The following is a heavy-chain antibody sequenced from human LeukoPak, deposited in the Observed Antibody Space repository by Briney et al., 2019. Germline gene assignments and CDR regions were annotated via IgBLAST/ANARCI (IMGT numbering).Heavy chain of an antibody. CDR3: ATGGGSGSNYYNGMDV. V-gene: IGHV3-11*05. D-gene: IGHD3-10*01. CDR1: GFTFSSSG. J-gene: IGHJ6*02. CDR2: ISSSGSNT. Sequence: GGSLRLSCAASGFTFSSSGMSWIRQAPGKGLEWLAYISSSGSNTNYADSVKGRFTISRDNAKNSLYLQMNSLRAEDTAVYYCATGGGSGSNYYNGMDVWGQGTTLTVSS.